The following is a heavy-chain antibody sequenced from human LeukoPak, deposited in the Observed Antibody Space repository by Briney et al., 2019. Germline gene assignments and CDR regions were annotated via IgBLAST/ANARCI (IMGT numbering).Heavy chain of an antibody. CDR2: ISAYNGNT. J-gene: IGHJ6*02. CDR3: AREAANTFYDSSGYYWDYYYGMDV. V-gene: IGHV1-18*04. D-gene: IGHD3-22*01. Sequence: ASVKVSCKASGYTFTGYYMHWVRQAPGQGLEWMGWISAYNGNTNYAQKLQGRVTMTTDTSTSTAYMELRSLRSDDTAVYYCAREAANTFYDSSGYYWDYYYGMDVWGQGTTVTVSS. CDR1: GYTFTGYY.